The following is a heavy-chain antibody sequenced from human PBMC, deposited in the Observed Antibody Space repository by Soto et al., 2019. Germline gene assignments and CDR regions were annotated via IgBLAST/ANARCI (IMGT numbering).Heavy chain of an antibody. CDR3: ARVTTLAFDY. Sequence: PGGSLRLSCAAPGLTVSTNYMSWFRQAPGKGLEWVSIMYSDGRTYHADSVKGRFTISRDNSKNLLYLQMNSLRAEDTAVYYCARVTTLAFDYWGQGTLVTVSS. CDR1: GLTVSTNY. J-gene: IGHJ4*02. CDR2: MYSDGRT. V-gene: IGHV3-66*01. D-gene: IGHD3-22*01.